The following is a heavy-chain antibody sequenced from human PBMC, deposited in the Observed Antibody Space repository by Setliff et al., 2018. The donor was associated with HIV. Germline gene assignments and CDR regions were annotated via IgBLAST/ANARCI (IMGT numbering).Heavy chain of an antibody. Sequence: SETLSLTCAVYGGSFSGYYWSWIRQPPGKGLEWIGSMYHSGSTYYNPSLKSRVTISVDTSKNYFSLKLSYVTAADTAVYYCARESRVRDLVVVVDARENYYYCMDVWGKGTTVTVSS. CDR1: GGSFSGYY. CDR2: MYHSGST. CDR3: ARESRVRDLVVVVDARENYYYCMDV. D-gene: IGHD2-8*02. J-gene: IGHJ6*03. V-gene: IGHV4-34*01.